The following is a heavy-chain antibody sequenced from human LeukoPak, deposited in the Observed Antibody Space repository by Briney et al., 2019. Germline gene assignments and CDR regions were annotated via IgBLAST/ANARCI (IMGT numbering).Heavy chain of an antibody. CDR1: GFTFSSYS. CDR2: ISSSSSYI. CDR3: ASHHDYGDYVDY. V-gene: IGHV3-21*01. J-gene: IGHJ4*02. Sequence: GGSLRLSGAASGFTFSSYSMNWGRQAPGKGLEWVSSISSSSSYIYYADSVKGRFTISRDNAKNSLYLQMNSLRAEDTAVYYCASHHDYGDYVDYWGQGTLVTVSS. D-gene: IGHD4-17*01.